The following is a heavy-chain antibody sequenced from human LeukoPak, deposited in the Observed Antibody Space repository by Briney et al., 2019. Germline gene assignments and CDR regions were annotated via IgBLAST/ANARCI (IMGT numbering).Heavy chain of an antibody. V-gene: IGHV3-64D*09. Sequence: PGGSLRLSCSASGFTFSSYAMHWVRQAPGKGLEYVSAISSNGGSTYYADSVKGRFTISRDNSKNTLYLQMSSLRAEDTALYYCVKGVVVAALDAFDIWGQGTMVTVSS. CDR1: GFTFSSYA. D-gene: IGHD2-15*01. J-gene: IGHJ3*02. CDR2: ISSNGGST. CDR3: VKGVVVAALDAFDI.